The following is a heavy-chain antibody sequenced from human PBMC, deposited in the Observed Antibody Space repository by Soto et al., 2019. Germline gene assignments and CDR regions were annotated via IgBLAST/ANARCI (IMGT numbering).Heavy chain of an antibody. CDR1: GFTFSSYA. D-gene: IGHD6-13*01. J-gene: IGHJ4*02. CDR2: ISYDGSNK. V-gene: IGHV3-30-3*01. Sequence: QVQLVESGGGVVQPGRSLRLSCAASGFTFSSYAMHWVRQAPGKGLEWVAVISYDGSNKYYADSVKGRFTISSDNSKNTLYLRMNSLRAEDTAVYYCAREGIAAAGTLGDYWGQGTLVTVSS. CDR3: AREGIAAAGTLGDY.